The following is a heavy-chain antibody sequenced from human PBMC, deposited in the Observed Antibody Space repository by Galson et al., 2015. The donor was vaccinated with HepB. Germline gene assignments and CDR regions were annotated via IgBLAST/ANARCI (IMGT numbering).Heavy chain of an antibody. Sequence: SLRLSCAASGFTFSSYGMHWVRQAPGKGLEWVAVISYDGSNKYYADSVKGRFTISRDNSKNTLYLQMNSLRVEDTAVYYCARDVDSHGGYFDYWGQGTLVTVSS. CDR2: ISYDGSNK. CDR3: ARDVDSHGGYFDY. D-gene: IGHD2-15*01. CDR1: GFTFSSYG. V-gene: IGHV3-30*19. J-gene: IGHJ4*02.